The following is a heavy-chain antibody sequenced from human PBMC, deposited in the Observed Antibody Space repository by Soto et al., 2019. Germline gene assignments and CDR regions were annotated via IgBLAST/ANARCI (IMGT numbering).Heavy chain of an antibody. CDR3: ARMRSTLSPGS. CDR1: GFTFSSYG. Sequence: PGGSLRLSCAASGFTFSSYGMHWVRQAPGKGLEWVSYIRSNSSSRYCADSVKGRFTISRDNAKNSLYLQMNSLRAEDTAVYYCARMRSTLSPGSWGQGTLVTVSS. CDR2: IRSNSSSR. V-gene: IGHV3-48*04. J-gene: IGHJ5*02. D-gene: IGHD2-2*01.